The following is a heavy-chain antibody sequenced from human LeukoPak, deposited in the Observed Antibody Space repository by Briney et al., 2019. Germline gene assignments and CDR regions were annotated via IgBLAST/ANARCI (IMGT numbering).Heavy chain of an antibody. CDR2: IIPIFGTA. V-gene: IGHV1-69*13. J-gene: IGHJ3*02. Sequence: GASVKVSCKASGGTFSSYAISWVRQAPGQGLEWMGGIIPIFGTANYAQKFQGRVTITADESTSTAYMELSSLRSEDTAVYYCARERYYYGSELDAFDIWGQGTMVTVSS. D-gene: IGHD3-10*01. CDR1: GGTFSSYA. CDR3: ARERYYYGSELDAFDI.